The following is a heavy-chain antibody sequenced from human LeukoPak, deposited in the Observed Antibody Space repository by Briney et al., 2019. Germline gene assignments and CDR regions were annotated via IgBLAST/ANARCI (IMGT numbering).Heavy chain of an antibody. CDR3: ARAGAYHFDN. V-gene: IGHV3-74*01. CDR2: INTDTRGT. D-gene: IGHD3-16*01. Sequence: GEPLRLSCAASGFTFTDYWMHWVRQVPGKGLVWVSIINTDTRGTYYADSVKGRFTISRDNAKSTLYLQMDSLRAEDTAVYYCARAGAYHFDNWGQGTLVTVSS. CDR1: GFTFTDYW. J-gene: IGHJ4*02.